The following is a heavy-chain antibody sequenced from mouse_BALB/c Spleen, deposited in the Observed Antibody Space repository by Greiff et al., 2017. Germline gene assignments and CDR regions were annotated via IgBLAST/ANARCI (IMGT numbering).Heavy chain of an antibody. CDR1: GYSITSDYA. D-gene: IGHD2-4*01. V-gene: IGHV3-2*02. CDR3: ARGNGLRRRCFDY. CDR2: ISYSGST. J-gene: IGHJ2*01. Sequence: EVKLVESGPGLVKPSQSLSLTCTVTGYSITSDYAWNWIRQFPGNKLEWMGYISYSGSTSYNPSLKSRISITRDTSKNQFFLQLNSVTTEDTATYYCARGNGLRRRCFDYWGQGTTLTVSA.